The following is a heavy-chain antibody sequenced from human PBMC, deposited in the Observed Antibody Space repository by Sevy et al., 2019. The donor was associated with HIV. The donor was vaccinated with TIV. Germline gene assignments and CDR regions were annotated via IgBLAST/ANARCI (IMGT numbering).Heavy chain of an antibody. CDR1: GFTFSDYG. Sequence: GGSLRLSCEVSGFTFSDYGMHWVRQAPGKGLEWLAVISYDGSDIYYPDSVEGRFTVSRDNSKNTLYLQMNSLRPEDTAVYYCSNGAGGSAWGGFDSWGQEPWSPSPQ. J-gene: IGHJ4*01. CDR2: ISYDGSDI. D-gene: IGHD1-26*01. V-gene: IGHV3-30*03. CDR3: SNGAGGSAWGGFDS.